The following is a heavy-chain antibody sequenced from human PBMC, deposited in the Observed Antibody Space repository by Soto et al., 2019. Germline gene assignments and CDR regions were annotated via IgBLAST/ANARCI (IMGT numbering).Heavy chain of an antibody. D-gene: IGHD3-22*01. J-gene: IGHJ4*02. CDR3: DSTGYHFDY. Sequence: GPSVKVSCKASGGTFSSYTISWVRQAPGQGLEWMGRIIPLLDITNYAQKFQGRVTITADKSTSTAYMELNSLRSEDTAVYYYDSTGYHFDYWGQGTLVTVSS. CDR2: IIPLLDIT. V-gene: IGHV1-69*02. CDR1: GGTFSSYT.